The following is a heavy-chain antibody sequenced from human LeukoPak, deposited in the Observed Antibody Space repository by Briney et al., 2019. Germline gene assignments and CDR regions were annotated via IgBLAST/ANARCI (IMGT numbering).Heavy chain of an antibody. Sequence: SETLSLTCTVSGYSISSGYYWGWIRQPPGKGLEWIGSIYHSGSTYYNPSLKSRVTISLDTSKNQFSLKLSSVPAADTAMYYCARDLSRDGCNRWGQGTLVTVSS. CDR3: ARDLSRDGCNR. J-gene: IGHJ5*02. CDR1: GYSISSGYY. V-gene: IGHV4-38-2*02. D-gene: IGHD5-24*01. CDR2: IYHSGST.